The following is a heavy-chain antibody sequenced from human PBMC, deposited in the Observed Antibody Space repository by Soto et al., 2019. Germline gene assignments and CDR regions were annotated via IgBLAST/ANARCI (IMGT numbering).Heavy chain of an antibody. D-gene: IGHD2-2*01. CDR1: CGSITTYS. CDR3: ARDGTAVTTGYYGLDV. CDR2: IYYSGST. V-gene: IGHV4-59*13. Sequence: SETTSLTCPLSCGSITTYSWSCIRQSPWKGLEWIGFIYYSGSTNYSPSLKSRVTISVSTSKNQFSLKMTSVTAADTGVYYCARDGTAVTTGYYGLDVWGQGTTLTVSS. J-gene: IGHJ6*02.